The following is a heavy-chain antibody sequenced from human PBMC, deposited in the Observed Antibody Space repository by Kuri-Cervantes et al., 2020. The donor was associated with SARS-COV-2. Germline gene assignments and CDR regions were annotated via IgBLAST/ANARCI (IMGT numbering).Heavy chain of an antibody. CDR3: AKKAVAGEYFQH. J-gene: IGHJ1*01. V-gene: IGHV3-30*04. Sequence: GGSLRLSCAACGFTFSSYAMHWVRQAPGKGLEWVAVISYDGSNKYYADSVKGRFTISRDNSKNTLYLQMNSLRAEDTAVYYCAKKAVAGEYFQHWGQGTLVTVSS. CDR1: GFTFSSYA. D-gene: IGHD6-19*01. CDR2: ISYDGSNK.